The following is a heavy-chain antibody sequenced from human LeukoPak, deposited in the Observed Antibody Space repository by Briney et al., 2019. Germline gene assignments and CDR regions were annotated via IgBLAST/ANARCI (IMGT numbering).Heavy chain of an antibody. Sequence: QSGGSLRLSCTASGFTFSDHAMHWVRQAPGKGLEWVTVISYHARDRFYADSVKGRFTVSRDNSRNILYLQMNSLRVEDSAVYYCAAQPCINGICYLDYWGQGALVTVSS. CDR3: AAQPCINGICYLDY. CDR1: GFTFSDHA. D-gene: IGHD2-8*01. V-gene: IGHV3-30*04. CDR2: ISYHARDR. J-gene: IGHJ4*02.